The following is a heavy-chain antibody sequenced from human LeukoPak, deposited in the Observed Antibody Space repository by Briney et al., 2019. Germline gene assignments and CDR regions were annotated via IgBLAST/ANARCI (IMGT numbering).Heavy chain of an antibody. CDR3: AGKYGGIDY. V-gene: IGHV4-34*01. CDR2: INHSGST. D-gene: IGHD1-26*01. Sequence: PSETLSLTCAVYGGSFSGYYWSWIRQPPGKGLEWIGEINHSGSTNYNPSLKSRVTISVDTSKNQFSLKLSSVTAADTAVYYWAGKYGGIDYWGQGTLVTVSS. CDR1: GGSFSGYY. J-gene: IGHJ4*02.